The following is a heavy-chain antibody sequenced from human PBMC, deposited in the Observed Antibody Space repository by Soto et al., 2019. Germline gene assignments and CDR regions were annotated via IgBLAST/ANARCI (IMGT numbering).Heavy chain of an antibody. D-gene: IGHD6-13*01. J-gene: IGHJ6*02. CDR1: GYTFTSYG. CDR3: ARDITFRSGWSYYYYYYGMDV. Sequence: ASVKVSCKASGYTFTSYGISWVRQAPGQGLEWMGWISAYNGNTNYAQKLQGRVTMTTDTSTSTAYMELRSLRSDDTAVYYCARDITFRSGWSYYYYYYGMDVWGQGTTVTVSS. CDR2: ISAYNGNT. V-gene: IGHV1-18*01.